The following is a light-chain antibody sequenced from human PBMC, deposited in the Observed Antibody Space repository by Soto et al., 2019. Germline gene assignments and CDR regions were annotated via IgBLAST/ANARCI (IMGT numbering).Light chain of an antibody. CDR1: SSDVGFFNY. Sequence: QSALTQPASVSGSPGQSITISCTGTSSDVGFFNYVSWYQQHPGKAPKLMIYDVSKRPSGVPDRFSGSKSGNTASLTISGLQADDEADYYCCSYAGSYTWVFGGGTKLTVL. V-gene: IGLV2-11*01. CDR3: CSYAGSYTWV. J-gene: IGLJ3*02. CDR2: DVS.